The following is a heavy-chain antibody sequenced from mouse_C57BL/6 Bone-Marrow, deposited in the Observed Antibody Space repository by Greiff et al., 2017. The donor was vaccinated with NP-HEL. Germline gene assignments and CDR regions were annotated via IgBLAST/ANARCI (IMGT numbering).Heavy chain of an antibody. CDR3: ARRNSHGSSQYYFDY. J-gene: IGHJ2*01. CDR1: GYTFTGYW. Sequence: VQRVESGAELMKPGASVKLSCKATGYTFTGYWIEWVKQRPGHGLEWIGEILPGSGSTNYNEKFKGKATFTADTSSNTAYMQLSSLTTEDSAIYDCARRNSHGSSQYYFDYGGQGTTLTVSS. V-gene: IGHV1-9*01. D-gene: IGHD1-1*01. CDR2: ILPGSGST.